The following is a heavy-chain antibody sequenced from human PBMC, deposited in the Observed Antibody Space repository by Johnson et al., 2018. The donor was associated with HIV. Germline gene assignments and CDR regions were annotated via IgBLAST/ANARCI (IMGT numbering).Heavy chain of an antibody. CDR3: ARGVMTTVTSGDAFDI. CDR2: IYSGGST. CDR1: GFTVSSNY. D-gene: IGHD4-17*01. Sequence: EVQLVESGGGVVRPGGSLRLSCAASGFTVSSNYMSWVRQAPGKGLEWVSVIYSGGSTYYADSVKGRFTISRDNSKNTLYLKMNSLRAEDTAVYYCARGVMTTVTSGDAFDIWGQGTMVTVSS. J-gene: IGHJ3*02. V-gene: IGHV3-66*01.